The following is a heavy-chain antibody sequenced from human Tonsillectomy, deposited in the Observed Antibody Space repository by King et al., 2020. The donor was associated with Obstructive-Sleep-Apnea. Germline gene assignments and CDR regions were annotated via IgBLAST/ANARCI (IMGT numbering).Heavy chain of an antibody. Sequence: QLVQSGAEVKKPGSSVRVSCKTSGGTFSNYAVNWVRQAPGQGPEWMGGIIPMLGIENYAQKFQGRVAITADKSTSTAYMDLSSLTSEDTAVYYCARGGGGGSWSGYFQHWGQGTLVTVSS. V-gene: IGHV1-69*10. CDR3: ARGGGGGSWSGYFQH. J-gene: IGHJ1*01. CDR2: IIPMLGIE. CDR1: GGTFSNYA. D-gene: IGHD6-13*01.